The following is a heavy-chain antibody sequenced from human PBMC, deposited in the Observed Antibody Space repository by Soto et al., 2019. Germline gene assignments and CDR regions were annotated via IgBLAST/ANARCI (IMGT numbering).Heavy chain of an antibody. CDR3: ARDDGDYGVDY. CDR1: GGSISSYY. CDR2: IYYSGST. J-gene: IGHJ4*02. D-gene: IGHD4-17*01. Sequence: PSETLSLTCTVSGGSISSYYWSWIRQPPGKGLEWIGYIYYSGSTNYNPSLKSRVTISVDTSKNQFSLKLSSVTAADTAVYYCARDDGDYGVDYWGQGTLVTVSS. V-gene: IGHV4-59*01.